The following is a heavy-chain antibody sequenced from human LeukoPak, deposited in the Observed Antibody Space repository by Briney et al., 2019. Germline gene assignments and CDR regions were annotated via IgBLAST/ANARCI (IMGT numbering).Heavy chain of an antibody. D-gene: IGHD2-8*01. Sequence: SETLSLTCTVSGVSFSSSSYYWGWIRQPPGKGLEWIGSIYYSGSTYYNPSFKSRVTISVDTSKNQFSLKLSSVTASDTAVYYCASQNSYCSNGVCFNYVDYWGQGTLVTVSS. V-gene: IGHV4-39*01. CDR2: IYYSGST. J-gene: IGHJ4*02. CDR3: ASQNSYCSNGVCFNYVDY. CDR1: GVSFSSSSYY.